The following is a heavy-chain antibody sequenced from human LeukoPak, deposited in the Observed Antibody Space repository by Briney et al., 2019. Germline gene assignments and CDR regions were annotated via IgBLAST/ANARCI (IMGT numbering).Heavy chain of an antibody. CDR2: ISSSSSTK. V-gene: IGHV3-48*04. CDR3: AGEGYGDHDGDY. D-gene: IGHD4-17*01. Sequence: GGSLRLSCAASGFTFSSYGMSWVRQAPGKGLEWVSYISSSSSTKYYADSVKGRFTISRDNAKHSLYLQMNSLRAEDTAVYYCAGEGYGDHDGDYWGQGTLVTVSS. CDR1: GFTFSSYG. J-gene: IGHJ4*02.